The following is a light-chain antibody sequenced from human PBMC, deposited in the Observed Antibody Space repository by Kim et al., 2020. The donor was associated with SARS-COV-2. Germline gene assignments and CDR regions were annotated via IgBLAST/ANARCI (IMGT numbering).Light chain of an antibody. V-gene: IGLV2-11*01. CDR2: DVT. CDR1: SSDVGSYNY. CDR3: CSYAGSVV. Sequence: SPGQSVNISCTGTSSDVGSYNYVYWYQQHPGKAPKLIIYDVTKRPSGAPDRFSGSKSGNTASLTISGLQAEDEADYYCCSYAGSVVFGGGTQLTVL. J-gene: IGLJ2*01.